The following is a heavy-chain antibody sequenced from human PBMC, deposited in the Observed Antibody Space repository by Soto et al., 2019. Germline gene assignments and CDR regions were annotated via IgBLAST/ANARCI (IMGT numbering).Heavy chain of an antibody. CDR3: ARLSHHEYVWGSYGNFDS. Sequence: EVQLVESGGGLVQPGGSLRLSCAASGFTFSSYSMNWVRQAPGKGLEWVSYISSSSSTIYYADSVKGRFTISRDNAKNSLYLQMNSLRDEDTAIYYCARLSHHEYVWGSYGNFDSWGQGTLVTVSS. V-gene: IGHV3-48*02. CDR1: GFTFSSYS. D-gene: IGHD3-16*01. J-gene: IGHJ4*02. CDR2: ISSSSSTI.